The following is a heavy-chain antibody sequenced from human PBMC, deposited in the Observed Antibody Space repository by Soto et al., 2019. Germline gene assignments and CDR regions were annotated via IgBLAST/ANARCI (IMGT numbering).Heavy chain of an antibody. J-gene: IGHJ1*01. V-gene: IGHV4-31*03. D-gene: IGHD3-22*01. CDR1: GGSISSGVYY. Sequence: QVQLQESGPGLVKPSQTLSLTCTVSGGSISSGVYYWSWIRQHPGKGLEWIGYIFYSGSTYYNPSLKSRVTLSVDTSKSQFSLKLSSVTAADTAVYYCAVYDSSGSRGFQHWGQGTLVPVSS. CDR3: AVYDSSGSRGFQH. CDR2: IFYSGST.